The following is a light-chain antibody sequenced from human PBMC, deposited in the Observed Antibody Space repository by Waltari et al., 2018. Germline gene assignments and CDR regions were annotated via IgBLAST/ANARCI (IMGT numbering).Light chain of an antibody. V-gene: IGLV2-18*02. CDR2: DVS. J-gene: IGLJ2*01. Sequence: QSALTQPPSVSGSPGQSVTISCTGTSSDAASYNLVSWYQQPPGTAPKLIIYDVSSRPSGVPVRFSASKSGNTASLTISGLQAEDEADYYCSSYTSSSTVVFGGGTKLTVL. CDR3: SSYTSSSTVV. CDR1: SSDAASYNL.